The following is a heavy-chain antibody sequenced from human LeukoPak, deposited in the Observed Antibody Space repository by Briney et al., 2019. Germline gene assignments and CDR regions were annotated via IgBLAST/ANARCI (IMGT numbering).Heavy chain of an antibody. CDR2: ISYDGSNK. CDR3: ARDSDNWNYDV. Sequence: PGGPLRLSCAASGFTVSSNYMSWVRQAPGKGLEGVAIISYDGSNKYYADSVKGRFTISRDNSKNTLYLQMNSLRAEDTAVYYCARDSDNWNYDVWGQGTLVTVSS. D-gene: IGHD1-7*01. V-gene: IGHV3-30*03. CDR1: GFTVSSNY. J-gene: IGHJ4*02.